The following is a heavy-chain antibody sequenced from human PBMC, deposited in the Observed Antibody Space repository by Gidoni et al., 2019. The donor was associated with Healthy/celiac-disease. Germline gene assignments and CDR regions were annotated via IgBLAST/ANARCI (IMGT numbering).Heavy chain of an antibody. J-gene: IGHJ4*02. CDR1: GGSISSYY. CDR2: IYYSGST. CDR3: ARDGGSGWAPHFDY. D-gene: IGHD6-19*01. Sequence: QVQLQESGPGLVKPSETLSLTCTVSGGSISSYYWSWIRQPPGKGLAWIGYIYYSGSTNYNPSLKSRVTISVDTSKNQFSLKLSSVTAADTAVYYCARDGGSGWAPHFDYWGQGTLVTVSS. V-gene: IGHV4-59*01.